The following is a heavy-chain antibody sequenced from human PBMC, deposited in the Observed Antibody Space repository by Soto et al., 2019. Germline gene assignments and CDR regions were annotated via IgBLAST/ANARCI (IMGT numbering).Heavy chain of an antibody. CDR2: MYSSGST. V-gene: IGHV4-30-4*01. Sequence: PSETLSLTCTVSGGSINGGEYYWSWIRQPPGKGLEWIGYMYSSGSTYYNPSLESRVTISEDTSKNQFSLKLSSVTAADTAVYYCAKSSPVTNWFDPWGQGTLVTVS. CDR1: GGSINGGEYY. J-gene: IGHJ5*02. CDR3: AKSSPVTNWFDP. D-gene: IGHD2-15*01.